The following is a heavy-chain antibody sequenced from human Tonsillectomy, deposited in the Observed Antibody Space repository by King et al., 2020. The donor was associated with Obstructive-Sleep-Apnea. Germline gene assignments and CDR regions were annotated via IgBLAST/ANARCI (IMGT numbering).Heavy chain of an antibody. CDR3: ARFXRASSTXYYXSXXX. Sequence: QLQESGPGLVKPSETLSLTCTVSGDSINNHYWTWIRQPPGKGLEWTGYIFYSGRATYNPSLKSRVTISLDTSKNQLSLRMNSVTAAATAVYYCARFXRASSTXYYXSXXXXXQGTTVTVSS. J-gene: IGHJ6*01. CDR2: IFYSGRA. V-gene: IGHV4-59*11. CDR1: GDSINNHY.